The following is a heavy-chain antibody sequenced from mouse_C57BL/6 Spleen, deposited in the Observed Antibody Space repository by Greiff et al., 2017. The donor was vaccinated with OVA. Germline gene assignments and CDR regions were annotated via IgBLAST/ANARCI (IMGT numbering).Heavy chain of an antibody. V-gene: IGHV5-6*01. CDR1: GFTFSSYG. D-gene: IGHD3-2*02. CDR3: ARQTAQATLYFDY. CDR2: ISSGGSYT. J-gene: IGHJ2*01. Sequence: EVQVVESGGDLVKPGGSLKLSCAASGFTFSSYGMSWVRQTPDKRLEWVATISSGGSYTYYPDSVKGRFTISRDNAKNTLYLQMSSLKSEDTAMYYCARQTAQATLYFDYWGQGTTLTVSS.